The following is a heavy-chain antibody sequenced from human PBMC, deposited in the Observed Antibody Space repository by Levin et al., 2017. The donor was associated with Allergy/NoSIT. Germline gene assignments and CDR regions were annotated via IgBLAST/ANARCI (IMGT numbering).Heavy chain of an antibody. Sequence: GESLKISCAASGFTFSSYAMSWVRQAPGKGLEWVSAISGSGGSTYYADSVKGRFTISRDNSKNTLYLQMNSLRAEDTAVYYCAKHTWRTAMVYYCDYWGQGTLVTVSS. CDR2: ISGSGGST. D-gene: IGHD5-18*01. CDR1: GFTFSSYA. J-gene: IGHJ4*02. V-gene: IGHV3-23*01. CDR3: AKHTWRTAMVYYCDY.